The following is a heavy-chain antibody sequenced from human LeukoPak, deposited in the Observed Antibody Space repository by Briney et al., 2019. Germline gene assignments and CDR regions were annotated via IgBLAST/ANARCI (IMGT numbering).Heavy chain of an antibody. V-gene: IGHV4-39*07. D-gene: IGHD3-10*01. CDR2: INHSGST. Sequence: PSETLSLTCTVSGGSISSSSYYWGWIRQPPGKGLEWIGEINHSGSTNYNPSLKSRVTISVDTSKNQFSLKVNSVTAADTAVYFCARRDEFGSDNHYPRFDPWGQGTLVSVSS. CDR3: ARRDEFGSDNHYPRFDP. CDR1: GGSISSSSYY. J-gene: IGHJ5*02.